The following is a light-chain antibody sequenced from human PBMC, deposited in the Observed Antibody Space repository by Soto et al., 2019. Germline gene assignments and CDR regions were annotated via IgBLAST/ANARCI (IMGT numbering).Light chain of an antibody. CDR1: SSDVGGYNY. Sequence: QSALTQPASVSVSPGQSITISCTGTSSDVGGYNYVSWYQQHPGKAPKLMIYEVSNRPSGVSDRFSGSNSGNTASLTISGLQAEDEADYYCTSYSRYRVLVFGGGTKVTVL. J-gene: IGLJ3*02. CDR3: TSYSRYRVLV. CDR2: EVS. V-gene: IGLV2-14*01.